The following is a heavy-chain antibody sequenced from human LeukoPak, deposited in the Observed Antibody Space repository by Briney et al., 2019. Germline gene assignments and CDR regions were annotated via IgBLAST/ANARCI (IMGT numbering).Heavy chain of an antibody. CDR1: GFTFSSYA. CDR2: ISGSGGST. CDR3: ARSNPVLRFFKKLNYFDY. D-gene: IGHD3-3*01. V-gene: IGHV3-23*01. Sequence: PGGSLRLSCAASGFTFSSYAMSWVRQAPGKGLEWVSAISGSGGSTYYADSVKGRFTISRDNAKNSLYLQMNSLRAEDTAVYYCARSNPVLRFFKKLNYFDYWGQGTLVTVSS. J-gene: IGHJ4*02.